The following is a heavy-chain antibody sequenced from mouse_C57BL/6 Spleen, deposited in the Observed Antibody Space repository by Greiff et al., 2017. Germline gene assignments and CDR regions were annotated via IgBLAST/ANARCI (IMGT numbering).Heavy chain of an antibody. J-gene: IGHJ3*01. Sequence: VQLQQSGAELAKPGASVKLSCKASGYTFTSYWMHWVKQRPGQGLEWIGYINPSSGYTKYNQKFKDKATLTADKSSSTAYMQRSSLTYEDSAVYDCARSTMSPGFAYWGQGTLVTVSA. V-gene: IGHV1-7*01. CDR3: ARSTMSPGFAY. CDR2: INPSSGYT. CDR1: GYTFTSYW. D-gene: IGHD2-1*01.